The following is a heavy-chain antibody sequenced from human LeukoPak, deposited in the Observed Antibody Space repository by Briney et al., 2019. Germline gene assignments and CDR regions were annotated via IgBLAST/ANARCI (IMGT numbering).Heavy chain of an antibody. CDR2: IYTSGST. J-gene: IGHJ3*02. V-gene: IGHV4-61*02. CDR3: ASSEPRYFDRSSHAFDI. D-gene: IGHD3-9*01. Sequence: SETLSLTCIVSGGSISSGSYYWSWIRQPAGKGLEWIGRIYTSGSTNYHPSLKSRVTISVDTSKNQFSLKLSSVTAADTAVYYCASSEPRYFDRSSHAFDIWGQGTMVTVSS. CDR1: GGSISSGSYY.